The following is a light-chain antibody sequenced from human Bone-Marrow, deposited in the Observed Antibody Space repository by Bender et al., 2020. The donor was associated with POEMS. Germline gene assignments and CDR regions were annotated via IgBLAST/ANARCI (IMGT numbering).Light chain of an antibody. CDR3: SSYGGITTWV. CDR1: SRDIGSYKF. CDR2: EVN. Sequence: QSALTQPASVSGSPGQSITISCAGTSRDIGSYKFVSWYQLHPGKAPKLMIYEVNKRPSGVSDRFSGSKSGNTASLTISRLQPEDKADYFCSSYGGITTWVFGGGTKLTVL. V-gene: IGLV2-23*02. J-gene: IGLJ3*02.